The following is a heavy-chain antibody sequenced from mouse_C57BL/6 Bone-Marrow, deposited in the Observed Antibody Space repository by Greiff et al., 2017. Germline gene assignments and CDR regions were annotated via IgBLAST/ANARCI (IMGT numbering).Heavy chain of an antibody. D-gene: IGHD1-1*01. V-gene: IGHV3-6*01. Sequence: EVQLQESGPGLVKPSQSLSLTCSVTGYSITSGYYWNWIRQFPGNKLEWMGYISYDGSNNYNPSLKNRISITRDTSKNQFFLKLNSVTTEDTATYYCAKAPFYYGSSDVYAMDYWGQGTSVTVSS. CDR1: GYSITSGYY. J-gene: IGHJ4*01. CDR3: AKAPFYYGSSDVYAMDY. CDR2: ISYDGSN.